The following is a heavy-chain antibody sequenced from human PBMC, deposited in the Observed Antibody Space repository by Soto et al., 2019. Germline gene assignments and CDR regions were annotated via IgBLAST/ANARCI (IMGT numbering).Heavy chain of an antibody. Sequence: QVQLVQSGTEVKTSGASVKVSCKASGYSFTSYDINWLRQATGQGPEWMGWVNPNTGDTGLAQRFQARVTLSSDTSINTAYVEVSSLRPDDTAIYFCASAPRPAAIAVLDHWGQGTLVAVSS. CDR3: ASAPRPAAIAVLDH. CDR2: VNPNTGDT. D-gene: IGHD6-19*01. CDR1: GYSFTSYD. J-gene: IGHJ4*02. V-gene: IGHV1-8*01.